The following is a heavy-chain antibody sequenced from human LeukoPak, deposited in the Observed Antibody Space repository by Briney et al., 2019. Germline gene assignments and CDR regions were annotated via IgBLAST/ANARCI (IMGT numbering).Heavy chain of an antibody. CDR2: INPKNGDT. J-gene: IGHJ5*02. CDR1: GYTFDDEY. CDR3: ARRVQKLVATSWFDP. Sequence: ASVWVSCKASGYTFDDEYIHWVRQAPGLGLEWMGWINPKNGDTNYAQNFQGRVTVTRDTSISTAYMELRRLKSDDSAVYYCARRVQKLVATSWFDPWGQGTLVTVSS. D-gene: IGHD5-12*01. V-gene: IGHV1-2*02.